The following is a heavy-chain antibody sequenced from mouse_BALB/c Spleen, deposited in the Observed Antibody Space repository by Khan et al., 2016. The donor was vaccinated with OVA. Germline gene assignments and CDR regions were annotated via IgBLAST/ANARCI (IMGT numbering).Heavy chain of an antibody. CDR1: RFTFSSYG. Sequence: EVQLVESGGDLVKPGGSLKLSCAASRFTFSSYGMSWVRQTPDKRLEWVATISSGGHYTYCPDSVRGRFTISRDNAKNTLYLQMSSLNSEDIAIYYCAGRITTANGYYYAIGYWGQGTSVTVSS. V-gene: IGHV5-6*01. J-gene: IGHJ4*01. D-gene: IGHD1-2*01. CDR2: ISSGGHYT. CDR3: AGRITTANGYYYAIGY.